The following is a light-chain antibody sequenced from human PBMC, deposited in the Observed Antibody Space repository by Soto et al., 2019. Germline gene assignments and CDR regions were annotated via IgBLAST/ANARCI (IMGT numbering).Light chain of an antibody. CDR1: SSDVGANIF. CDR2: TVS. V-gene: IGLV2-14*01. J-gene: IGLJ1*01. CDR3: SSFTPDSTYV. Sequence: QSALTQPASVSGSPGQSITISCTGTSSDVGANIFVSWYQQHPGKVPKLMIYTVSSRPSGVSQRFSGSKSGNTASLTISGLQAEDEADYYCSSFTPDSTYVLGTGTKVTVL.